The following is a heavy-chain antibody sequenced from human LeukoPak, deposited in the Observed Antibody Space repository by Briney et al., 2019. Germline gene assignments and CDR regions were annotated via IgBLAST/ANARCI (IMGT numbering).Heavy chain of an antibody. Sequence: SETLSLTYTVSGGSITFGSYYWPWIRQPAGKGLKWLGRIYTSGRTYYNPSLRSRVTISMDTSMNQLSLRLNSVTAADIAVYFCARARVIPASFDDWGQGTLVTVSS. V-gene: IGHV4-61*02. CDR2: IYTSGRT. CDR1: GGSITFGSYY. J-gene: IGHJ4*02. D-gene: IGHD3-16*02. CDR3: ARARVIPASFDD.